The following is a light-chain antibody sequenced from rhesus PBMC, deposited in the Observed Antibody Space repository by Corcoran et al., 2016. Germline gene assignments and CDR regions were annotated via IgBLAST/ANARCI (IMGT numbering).Light chain of an antibody. CDR1: QSLLHSNGNTY. V-gene: IGKV2S2*01. CDR2: KVT. CDR3: MQSTKDPRT. Sequence: DIVMTQTPLSLPVTPGDPASISCRSSQSLLHSNGNTYLDWYLQRPGQSPRLLIYKVTNREFGVPDRFSASGSGTDFTLKISRVEPEDVGVYYCMQSTKDPRTFGQGTKVEIK. J-gene: IGKJ1*01.